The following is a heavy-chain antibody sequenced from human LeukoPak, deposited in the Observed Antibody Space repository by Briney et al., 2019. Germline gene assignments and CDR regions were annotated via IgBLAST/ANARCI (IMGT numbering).Heavy chain of an antibody. Sequence: PSETLSLTCTASGVSISSYYWSWLRQPPGKGLEWIGYIYTSGSTNYNSSLTSRVTISVATSTNPFSLKLSSVTAADTAVYYCARRKNLRYFDWLLDVWGKGTTVTVSS. CDR3: ARRKNLRYFDWLLDV. J-gene: IGHJ6*04. V-gene: IGHV4-4*09. D-gene: IGHD3-9*01. CDR2: IYTSGST. CDR1: GVSISSYY.